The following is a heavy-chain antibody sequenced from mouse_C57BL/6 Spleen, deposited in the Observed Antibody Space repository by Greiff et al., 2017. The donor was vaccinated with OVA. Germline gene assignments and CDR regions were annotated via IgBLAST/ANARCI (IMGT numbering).Heavy chain of an antibody. CDR1: GYTFTSYG. J-gene: IGHJ4*01. V-gene: IGHV1-81*01. D-gene: IGHD2-2*01. CDR2: IYPRSGNT. Sequence: VQLQQSGAELARPGASVKLSCKASGYTFTSYGISWVKQRNGQGLEWIGEIYPRSGNTYYNEKFKGKATLTADKSSSTAYMELRSLTSEDSAVYFCARRDGYDEGESMDYWGQGTSVTVSS. CDR3: ARRDGYDEGESMDY.